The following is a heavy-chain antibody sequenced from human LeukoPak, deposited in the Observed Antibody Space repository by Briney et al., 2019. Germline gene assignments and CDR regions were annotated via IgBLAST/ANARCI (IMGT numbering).Heavy chain of an antibody. CDR2: IIPILGIA. J-gene: IGHJ5*02. Sequence: SVKVSYKASGGTFSSYTISWVRQAPGQGLEWMGRIIPILGIADYAQKFQGRVTITADKSTSTAYMELSSLRSEDTAVYYCARDLRGYSGSYYWFDPWGQGTLVTVSS. CDR1: GGTFSSYT. CDR3: ARDLRGYSGSYYWFDP. V-gene: IGHV1-69*04. D-gene: IGHD1-26*01.